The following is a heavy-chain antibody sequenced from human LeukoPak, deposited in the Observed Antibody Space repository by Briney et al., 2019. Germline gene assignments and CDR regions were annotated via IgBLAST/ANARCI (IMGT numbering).Heavy chain of an antibody. D-gene: IGHD5-24*01. CDR3: ARELRDGYNFRRYYFDD. CDR1: GYSFTSYW. Sequence: GESLKISCKGSGYSFTSYWIGWVRQMPGKGLEWMGIIYHSGSTFYNPSLRGRVSISVDRSKNQFSLKLSSVTAADTAVYYCARELRDGYNFRRYYFDDWGQGNLVTVSS. J-gene: IGHJ4*02. CDR2: IYHSGST. V-gene: IGHV5-51*01.